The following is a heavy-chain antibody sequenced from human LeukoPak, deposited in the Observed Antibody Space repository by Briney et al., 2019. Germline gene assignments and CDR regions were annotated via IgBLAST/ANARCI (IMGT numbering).Heavy chain of an antibody. CDR2: IYSGGST. CDR1: GFTVSSNY. D-gene: IGHD6-19*01. V-gene: IGHV3-53*01. CDR3: ARDLGSGWNFDY. J-gene: IGHJ4*02. Sequence: GGSLRLSCAASGFTVSSNYMNWVRQAPGKGLGWVSIIYSGGSTYYADSVKGRFTISRDNSKNTLYLQMNSLRAEDTAVYYCARDLGSGWNFDYWGQGTLVTVSS.